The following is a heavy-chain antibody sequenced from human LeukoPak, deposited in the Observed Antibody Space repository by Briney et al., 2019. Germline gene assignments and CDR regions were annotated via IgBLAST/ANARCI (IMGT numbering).Heavy chain of an antibody. V-gene: IGHV6-1*01. D-gene: IGHD3-10*01. CDR1: GDSVSSNSAA. Sequence: LSQTLSLTCAISGDSVSSNSAAWNWIRRSPSRGLEWLGRTYYRSKWYNDYAVSVKSRITINPDTSKNQFSLQLNSVTPEDTAVYYCARAPVPNLRYYYYGMDVWGQGTTVTVSS. J-gene: IGHJ6*02. CDR3: ARAPVPNLRYYYYGMDV. CDR2: TYYRSKWYN.